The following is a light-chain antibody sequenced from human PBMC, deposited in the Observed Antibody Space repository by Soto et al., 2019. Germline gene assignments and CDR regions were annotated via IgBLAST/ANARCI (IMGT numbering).Light chain of an antibody. V-gene: IGKV1-5*03. CDR3: QQYNSYSA. J-gene: IGKJ1*01. Sequence: DIQMTQSPSTLSASVGDRVTITCRASQSISSWLAWYQQKPGKAPKVLIYKASSLESGGPSRFSGSGSGTEFTLTISRLQPDDFATYYCQQYNSYSAFGQGTKVEIK. CDR1: QSISSW. CDR2: KAS.